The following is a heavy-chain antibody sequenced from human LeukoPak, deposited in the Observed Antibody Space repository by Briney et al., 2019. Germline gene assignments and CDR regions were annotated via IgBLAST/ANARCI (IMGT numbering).Heavy chain of an antibody. CDR3: ANFYLDN. CDR2: TYVRPKWYN. D-gene: IGHD2/OR15-2a*01. V-gene: IGHV6-1*01. CDR1: GDTVSSNSAA. Sequence: SQTLSLTCAISGDTVSSNSAAWNWIRQSPSRGLEWLGRTYVRPKWYNDYAESVKGRISINPDTSKNQFSLQLNSVNPEDTAVYYCANFYLDNWSQGSLVTVSS. J-gene: IGHJ4*02.